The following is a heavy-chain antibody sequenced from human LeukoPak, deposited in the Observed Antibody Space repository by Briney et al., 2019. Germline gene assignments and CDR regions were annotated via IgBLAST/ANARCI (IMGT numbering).Heavy chain of an antibody. J-gene: IGHJ4*02. Sequence: SETLSLTCTVSGGSISSRAYYWGWIRQPPGEGLEWIASINYSGTTYYNPSLKSRATISVDTSKNQFSLKVSSLTAADTAVYYCVRDVPTGHFDYWGQGTLVTVSS. V-gene: IGHV4-39*07. D-gene: IGHD1-1*01. CDR1: GGSISSRAYY. CDR2: INYSGTT. CDR3: VRDVPTGHFDY.